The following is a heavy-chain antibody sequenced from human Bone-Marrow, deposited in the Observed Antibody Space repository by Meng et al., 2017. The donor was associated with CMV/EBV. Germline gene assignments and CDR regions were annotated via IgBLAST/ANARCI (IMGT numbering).Heavy chain of an antibody. D-gene: IGHD2-2*01. V-gene: IGHV4-34*01. J-gene: IGHJ4*02. CDR3: ARGGVVVPAAKSHYFDY. Sequence: SETLSLTCAVYGGSFSGYYWSWIRQPPGKGLEWIGEINHSGSTNYNPSLKSRVTISVDTSKNQFSLKLSSVTAADTAVYYCARGGVVVPAAKSHYFDYWGQGTLVTIYS. CDR1: GGSFSGYY. CDR2: INHSGST.